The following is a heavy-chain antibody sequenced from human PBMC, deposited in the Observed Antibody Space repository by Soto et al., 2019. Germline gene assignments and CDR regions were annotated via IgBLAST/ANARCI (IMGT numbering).Heavy chain of an antibody. V-gene: IGHV3-30-3*01. CDR1: GFTFSSYA. J-gene: IGHJ6*02. D-gene: IGHD4-17*01. CDR3: ARDKHYGDYRAGYYYGMDV. CDR2: TSYDGSNK. Sequence: QVQLVESGGGVVQPGRSLRLSYAASGFTFSSYAMHWVRQAPGKGLEWVAVTSYDGSNKYYADSVKGRFTISRDNSKNTLYLQMNSLRAEDTAVYYCARDKHYGDYRAGYYYGMDVWGQGTTVTVSS.